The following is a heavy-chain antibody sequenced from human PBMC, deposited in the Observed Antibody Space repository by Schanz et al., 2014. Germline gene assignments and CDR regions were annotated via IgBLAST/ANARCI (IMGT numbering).Heavy chain of an antibody. V-gene: IGHV3-33*01. CDR2: IWNNGVTK. J-gene: IGHJ4*02. D-gene: IGHD4-17*01. CDR3: ARPRFDYGEVDY. Sequence: QAQLMESGGGVVQPGTSLILSCSVSGFSLNTYGIHWFRQPAGKGLEWVAVIWNNGVTKYYADSVRGRFTISRDRFQNTLYLQVTSLRAEDTAIYYCARPRFDYGEVDYWGQGTLVTVSS. CDR1: GFSLNTYG.